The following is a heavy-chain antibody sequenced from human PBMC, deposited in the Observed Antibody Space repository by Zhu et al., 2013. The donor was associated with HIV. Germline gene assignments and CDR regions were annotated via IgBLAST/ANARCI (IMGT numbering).Heavy chain of an antibody. J-gene: IGHJ6*02. CDR1: GGTFSSYA. V-gene: IGHV1-69*01. D-gene: IGHD1-26*01. CDR2: IIPIFGTA. Sequence: QVQLVQSGAEVKKPGSSVKVSCKASGGTFSSYAISWVRQAPGQGLEWMGGIIPIFGTANYAQKFQGRVTITADESTSTAYMELSSLRSEDTAVYYCARWELLRPYYYYYYGMDVWGQGTTVTVSS. CDR3: ARWELLRPYYYYYYGMDV.